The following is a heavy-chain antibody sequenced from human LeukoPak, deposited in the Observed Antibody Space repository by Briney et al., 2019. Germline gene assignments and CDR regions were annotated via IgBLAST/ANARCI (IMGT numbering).Heavy chain of an antibody. CDR1: GFTFSNAW. V-gene: IGHV3-15*01. J-gene: IGHJ4*02. D-gene: IGHD3-3*01. CDR3: LYFWSGSSLVDY. CDR2: IKSKTDGGTA. Sequence: PGGFLRLSCAASGFTFSNAWMSWVRQAPGKGLEWVGRIKSKTDGGTADYAAPVKGRFTISRDDSKNTLYLEMYSLKTEDTAMYYCLYFWSGSSLVDYWGQGTLVTVSS.